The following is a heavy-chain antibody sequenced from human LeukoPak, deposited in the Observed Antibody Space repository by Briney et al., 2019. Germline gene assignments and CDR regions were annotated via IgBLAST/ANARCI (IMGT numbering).Heavy chain of an antibody. J-gene: IGHJ4*02. CDR1: GGSFSGYY. CDR2: INHSGST. CDR3: ARGGGIQLWSHKRTKPFDY. Sequence: SETLSLTCAVYGGSFSGYYWSWIRQPPGKGLEWIGEINHSGSTNYNPSPKSRVTISVDTSKNQFSLKLSSVTAADTAVYCCARGGGIQLWSHKRTKPFDYWGQGTLVTVSS. V-gene: IGHV4-34*01. D-gene: IGHD5-18*01.